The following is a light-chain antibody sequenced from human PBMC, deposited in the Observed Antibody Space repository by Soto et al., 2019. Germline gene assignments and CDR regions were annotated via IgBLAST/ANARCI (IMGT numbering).Light chain of an antibody. CDR2: DAS. V-gene: IGKV3-11*01. J-gene: IGKJ4*01. CDR3: QQRITWPLT. CDR1: QSVSGL. Sequence: EIVLTQSPANLSLSPGERATLSCRASQSVSGLLAWYQQRPGQAPRLLIYDASNRATGVPARFSGSGSGTDFTFTISSLEPEDFAVYYCQQRITWPLTFGGGTKVEI.